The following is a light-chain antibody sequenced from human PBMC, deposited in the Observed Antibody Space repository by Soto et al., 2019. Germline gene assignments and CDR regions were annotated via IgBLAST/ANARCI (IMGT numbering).Light chain of an antibody. CDR1: QSISSY. V-gene: IGKV1-39*01. CDR2: AAS. CDR3: QQSYSTPPIT. J-gene: IGKJ5*01. Sequence: DIQMTQSPSSLSASVGDRVTITCRASQSISSYLNWYQQKPGKAPKLLIYAASSLQSGVPSRFSGSGSGTDFTLTISSLQPEDFATYYCQQSYSTPPITLGQGTRLAIK.